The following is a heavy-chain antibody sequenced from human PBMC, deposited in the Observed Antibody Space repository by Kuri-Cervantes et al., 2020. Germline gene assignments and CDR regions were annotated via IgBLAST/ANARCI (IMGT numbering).Heavy chain of an antibody. CDR3: AKDLGSGSSFY. V-gene: IGHV3-30-3*01. Sequence: GESLKISCAASGFTSSSYAMHWVRQAPGKGLEWVAVISYDGSNKYYADSVKGRFTISRDNSKNTLYLQMNSLRAEDTAVYYCAKDLGSGSSFYWGQGTLVTASS. CDR2: ISYDGSNK. D-gene: IGHD3-10*01. J-gene: IGHJ4*02. CDR1: GFTSSSYA.